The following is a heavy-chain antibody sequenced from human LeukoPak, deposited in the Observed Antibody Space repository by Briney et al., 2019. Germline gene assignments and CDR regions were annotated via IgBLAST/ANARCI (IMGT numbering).Heavy chain of an antibody. D-gene: IGHD2-2*01. CDR2: INPNSGGT. CDR3: ARDLGYCSSTSCPYFDY. V-gene: IGHV1-2*02. J-gene: IGHJ4*02. Sequence: ASVKVSCKASGYTFTGYYMHWVRHAPGQGLERMGWINPNSGGTNYAQKFQGRVTMTRDTSVSTAYMELSRLRSDDTAVYYCARDLGYCSSTSCPYFDYWGQGTLVTVSS. CDR1: GYTFTGYY.